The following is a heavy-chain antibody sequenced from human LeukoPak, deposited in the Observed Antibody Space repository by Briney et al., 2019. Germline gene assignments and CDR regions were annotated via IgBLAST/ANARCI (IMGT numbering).Heavy chain of an antibody. D-gene: IGHD2-2*01. V-gene: IGHV1-69*01. CDR2: IIPIFGTA. Sequence: ASVKVSCKASGGTFSSYAISWVRQAPGQGLEWMGGIIPIFGTANYAQKFQGRVTITADESTSTAYMELSSLRSEDTAVYYCARCRHCSSTSCLGHYYYYGMDVWGKGTTVTVSS. CDR3: ARCRHCSSTSCLGHYYYYGMDV. J-gene: IGHJ6*04. CDR1: GGTFSSYA.